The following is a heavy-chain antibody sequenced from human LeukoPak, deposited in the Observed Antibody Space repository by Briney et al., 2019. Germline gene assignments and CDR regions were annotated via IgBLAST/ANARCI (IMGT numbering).Heavy chain of an antibody. CDR2: ISAYNGNT. CDR1: GYTFTSYG. Sequence: GASVKVSCKASGYTFTSYGISWVRQAPGQGLEWMGWISAYNGNTNYAQKLQGRVTITADESTSTAYMELSSLRSEDTAVYYCARVSSWYVIGPNNWFDPWGQGTLVTVSS. CDR3: ARVSSWYVIGPNNWFDP. D-gene: IGHD6-13*01. J-gene: IGHJ5*02. V-gene: IGHV1-18*01.